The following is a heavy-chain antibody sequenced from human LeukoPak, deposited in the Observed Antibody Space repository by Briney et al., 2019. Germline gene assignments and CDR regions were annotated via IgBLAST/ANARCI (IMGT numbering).Heavy chain of an antibody. D-gene: IGHD1-7*01. CDR3: ARKAQYNGHYPLDY. CDR1: GFTFTSYS. CDR2: TSDRGDYI. V-gene: IGHV3-23*01. J-gene: IGHJ4*02. Sequence: GGSLRLSCAASGFTFTSYSMRWVRQAPGKGLEWVSGTSDRGDYIYYADSVKGRFTISRDSSKNTLFLQMNSLRAEDTALYFCARKAQYNGHYPLDYWGQGTLVTVSS.